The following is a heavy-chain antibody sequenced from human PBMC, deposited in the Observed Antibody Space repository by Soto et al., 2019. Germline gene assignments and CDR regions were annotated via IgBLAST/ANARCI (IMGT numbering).Heavy chain of an antibody. CDR3: ARDFVVGGPTINYYYGMDV. D-gene: IGHD1-26*01. J-gene: IGHJ6*02. Sequence: PGGSLRLSCAASGFTVSSNYMSWVRQAPGKGLEWISIIYSAGNTYYADSVKGRFTISRDNSKNTLYLQMNSLGAEDTAVYYCARDFVVGGPTINYYYGMDVGGQGTTVTVSS. V-gene: IGHV3-66*01. CDR2: IYSAGNT. CDR1: GFTVSSNY.